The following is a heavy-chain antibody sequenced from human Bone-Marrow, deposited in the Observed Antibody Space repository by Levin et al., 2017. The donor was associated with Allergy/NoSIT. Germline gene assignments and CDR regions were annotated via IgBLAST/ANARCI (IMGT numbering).Heavy chain of an antibody. Sequence: SETLSLTCTVSGGSISSGGYYWSWIRQHPGKGLEWIGYIYYSGSTYYNPSLKSRVTISVDTSKNQFSLKLSSVTAADTAVYYCARVTPYCISTNTLGDNWFDPWGQGTLVTVSS. CDR2: IYYSGST. J-gene: IGHJ5*02. CDR1: GGSISSGGYY. D-gene: IGHD2-2*01. V-gene: IGHV4-31*03. CDR3: ARVTPYCISTNTLGDNWFDP.